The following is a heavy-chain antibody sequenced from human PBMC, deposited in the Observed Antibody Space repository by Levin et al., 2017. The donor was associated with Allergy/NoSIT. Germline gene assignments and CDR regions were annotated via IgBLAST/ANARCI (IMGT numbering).Heavy chain of an antibody. CDR1: GYTFTSYG. V-gene: IGHV1-18*01. CDR3: ARRWSDDYEYGMDV. Sequence: PGESLKISCKASGYTFTSYGISWVRQAPGQGLEWMGWISAYNGNTNYAQKLQGRVTMTTDTSTSTAYMELRSLRSDDTAVYYCARRWSDDYEYGMDVWGQGTTVTVSS. D-gene: IGHD4-23*01. J-gene: IGHJ6*02. CDR2: ISAYNGNT.